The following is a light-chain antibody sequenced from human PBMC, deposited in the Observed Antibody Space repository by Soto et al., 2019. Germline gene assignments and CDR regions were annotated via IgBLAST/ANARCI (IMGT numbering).Light chain of an antibody. CDR3: QQYNNWPPWT. Sequence: EIVMTQSPATLSVSPGERATLSCRASQSVSSNLAGYQQKPGQAPMLLIYDASTRSTGIPTRLSGSGSGTEFTLNISNLQSEDFAVYYCQQYNNWPPWTFGQGNKVEIK. J-gene: IGKJ1*01. CDR2: DAS. V-gene: IGKV3-15*01. CDR1: QSVSSN.